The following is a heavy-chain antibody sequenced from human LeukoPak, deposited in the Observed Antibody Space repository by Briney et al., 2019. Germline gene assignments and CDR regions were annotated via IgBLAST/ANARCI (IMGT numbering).Heavy chain of an antibody. CDR3: ARGPGYFQF. CDR2: TYYRSRWYS. Sequence: SQTLSLTCAISGDSVSSDSAACNWVRLSPSRGLEWLGRTYYRSRWYSHYSVSVKSRITINPDTSRNQFSLQLNSVTPEDTAVYYCARGPGYFQFWGQGTLVTVSS. J-gene: IGHJ1*01. V-gene: IGHV6-1*01. CDR1: GDSVSSDSAA. D-gene: IGHD2-8*02.